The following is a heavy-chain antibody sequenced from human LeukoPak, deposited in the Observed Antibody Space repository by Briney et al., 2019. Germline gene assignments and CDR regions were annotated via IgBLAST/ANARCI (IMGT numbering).Heavy chain of an antibody. CDR2: ISGSGGST. J-gene: IGHJ6*02. CDR3: ARGPVGDYYYGMDV. Sequence: GGSLRLSCAASGFTFSSYAMSWVRQAPGKGLEWVSAISGSGGSTYYADSVKGRFTISRDNSKNTLYLQMNSLRAEDTAVYYCARGPVGDYYYGMDVWGQGTTVTVSS. D-gene: IGHD3-16*01. V-gene: IGHV3-23*01. CDR1: GFTFSSYA.